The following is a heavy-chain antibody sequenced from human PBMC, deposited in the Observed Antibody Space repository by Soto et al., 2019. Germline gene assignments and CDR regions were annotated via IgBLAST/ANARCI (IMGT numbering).Heavy chain of an antibody. D-gene: IGHD4-17*01. Sequence: EVQLVESGGGLVKPGDSLRLSCAASGFTFNYFTMNWFRQAPGKGLEWVASISSSSSHKYSADSVRGRFTFSRDNANNSLYLQMNSLRVEDTAVYYCARLRSDAFDIWGQGTLVTVSS. J-gene: IGHJ3*02. CDR1: GFTFNYFT. CDR2: ISSSSSHK. V-gene: IGHV3-21*04. CDR3: ARLRSDAFDI.